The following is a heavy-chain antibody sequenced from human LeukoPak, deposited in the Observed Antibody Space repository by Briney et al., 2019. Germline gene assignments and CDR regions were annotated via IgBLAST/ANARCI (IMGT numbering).Heavy chain of an antibody. CDR3: ATGGLPAPMDV. Sequence: GGSLRLSCAASGFTFRSYSMNWVREAPGKGVEWVSSISSSRSYIYYADSVKGRFTISRDNAKNPLYLQMNSPGAEDTAVYYCATGGLPAPMDVWGKGTTVTVSS. J-gene: IGHJ6*03. V-gene: IGHV3-21*01. CDR2: ISSSRSYI. CDR1: GFTFRSYS. D-gene: IGHD2-2*01.